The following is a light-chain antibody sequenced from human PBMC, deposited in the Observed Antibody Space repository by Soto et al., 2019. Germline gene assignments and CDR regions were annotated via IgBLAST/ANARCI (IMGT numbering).Light chain of an antibody. J-gene: IGKJ5*01. V-gene: IGKV1-5*03. Sequence: DIQMTQSPSTLSASVGDRVTITCRASQSISGYLAWYQQKPGKAPKPLIYKASSIKSGVPSRFGCSRSGTEFTLTITSLQSDDFATYYCQQYSSYPITFGQGTRLEIK. CDR1: QSISGY. CDR3: QQYSSYPIT. CDR2: KAS.